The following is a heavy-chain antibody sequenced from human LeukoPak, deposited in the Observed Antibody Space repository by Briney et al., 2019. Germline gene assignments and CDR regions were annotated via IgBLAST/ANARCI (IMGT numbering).Heavy chain of an antibody. J-gene: IGHJ6*03. Sequence: GGSLRLSCAASGFTFSSYEMNWVRQAPGKGLEWVSYISSSGTTIYYADSVKGRFTISRDNAKNSLYLQMNSLRAEDTAVYHCARNTLRDYYYYMDVWGKGTTVTISS. V-gene: IGHV3-48*03. CDR1: GFTFSSYE. CDR2: ISSSGTTI. D-gene: IGHD4-17*01. CDR3: ARNTLRDYYYYMDV.